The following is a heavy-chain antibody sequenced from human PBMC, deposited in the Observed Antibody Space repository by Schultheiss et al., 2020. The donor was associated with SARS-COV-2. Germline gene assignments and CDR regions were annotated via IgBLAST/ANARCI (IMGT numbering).Heavy chain of an antibody. J-gene: IGHJ4*02. Sequence: SETLSLTCTVSGGSISSGGYYWSWIRQHPGKGLEWIGYIYYSGSTNYNPSLKSRVTISVDTSKNQFSLKLSSVTAADTAVYYCARESNWNALSHFDYWGQGTLVTVSS. D-gene: IGHD1-1*01. V-gene: IGHV4-61*08. CDR3: ARESNWNALSHFDY. CDR2: IYYSGST. CDR1: GGSISSGGYY.